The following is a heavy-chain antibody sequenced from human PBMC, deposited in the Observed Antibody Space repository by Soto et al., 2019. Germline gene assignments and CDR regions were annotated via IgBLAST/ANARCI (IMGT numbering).Heavy chain of an antibody. CDR3: ALSRDDILTGYPPRY. CDR2: ISAYNGNT. CDR1: GYTFTSYG. V-gene: IGHV1-18*01. Sequence: ASVKVSCKASGYTFTSYGISWVRRAPGQGLEWMGWISAYNGNTNYAQKLQGKVTMTTDTSTSTAYMELRSLRSDDTAVYYCALSRDDILTGYPPRYWGQGTLVTVSS. J-gene: IGHJ4*02. D-gene: IGHD3-9*01.